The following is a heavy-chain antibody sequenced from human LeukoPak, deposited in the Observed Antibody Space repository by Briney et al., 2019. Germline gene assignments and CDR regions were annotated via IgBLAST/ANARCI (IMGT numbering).Heavy chain of an antibody. D-gene: IGHD2-2*01. V-gene: IGHV4-34*01. CDR2: INHSGST. Sequence: KPSETLSPTCAVYGGSFSGYYWSWIRQPPGKGLEWIGEINHSGSTNYNPSLKSRVTISVDTSKNQFSLKLSSVTAADTAVYYCAREISIEGLGYCSSTSCYANWFDPWGQGTLVTVSS. CDR3: AREISIEGLGYCSSTSCYANWFDP. J-gene: IGHJ5*02. CDR1: GGSFSGYY.